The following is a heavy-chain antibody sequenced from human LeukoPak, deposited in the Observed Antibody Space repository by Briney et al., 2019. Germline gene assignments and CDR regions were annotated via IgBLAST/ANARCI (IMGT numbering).Heavy chain of an antibody. V-gene: IGHV3-64*01. CDR3: AREGSGWSNDY. CDR1: GFTFSSYA. CDR2: ISSNGGST. J-gene: IGHJ4*02. Sequence: GGSLRLSCAASGFTFSSYAMHWVRQAPGKGLEYVSAISSNGGSTYYANSVKGRFTISRDNSKNTLYLQMGSLRAEDMAVYYCAREGSGWSNDYWGQGTLVTVSS. D-gene: IGHD6-19*01.